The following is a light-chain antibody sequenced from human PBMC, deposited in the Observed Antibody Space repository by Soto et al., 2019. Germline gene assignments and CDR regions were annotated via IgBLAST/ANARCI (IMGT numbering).Light chain of an antibody. CDR1: QSVLSTSNNKNY. CDR3: QQYFSTWT. Sequence: DIVMTQSTDSLAVSLGERATISCKSSQSVLSTSNNKNYLAWYQQKPGQPPNLLIYWASTRESGVPDRFSGSGSETDFTLTISGLQAEDVAFYYCQQYFSTWTFGQGTKVDIK. V-gene: IGKV4-1*01. J-gene: IGKJ1*01. CDR2: WAS.